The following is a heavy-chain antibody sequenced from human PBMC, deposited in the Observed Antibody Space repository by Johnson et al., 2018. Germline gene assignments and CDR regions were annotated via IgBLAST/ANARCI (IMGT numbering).Heavy chain of an antibody. V-gene: IGHV3-9*01. CDR2: ISWNSGST. CDR3: AKPYSSIWYVGGMDV. D-gene: IGHD6-13*01. CDR1: GFTFDDYA. J-gene: IGHJ6*02. Sequence: VQLVQSGGGLVQPGRSLRLSCAASGFTFDDYAMHWVRQAPGKGLEWVSGISWNSGSTGYADSVKGRFTISRDNAKNSLYLQMNSLRAEDTALDYCAKPYSSIWYVGGMDVWGQGTTVTVSS.